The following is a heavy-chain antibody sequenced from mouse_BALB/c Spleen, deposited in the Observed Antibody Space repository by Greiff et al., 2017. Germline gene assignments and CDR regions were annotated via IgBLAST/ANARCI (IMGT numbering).Heavy chain of an antibody. D-gene: IGHD1-1*01. J-gene: IGHJ4*01. CDR2: IDPETGGT. CDR3: TSYGSSYDYAMDY. V-gene: IGHV1-15*01. CDR1: GYTFTDYE. Sequence: QVQLQQSGAELVRPGASVTLSCKASGYTFTDYEMHWVKQTPVHGLEWIGAIDPETGGTAYNQKFKGKATLTADKSSSTAYMELRSLTSEDSAVYYCTSYGSSYDYAMDYWGQGTSVTVSS.